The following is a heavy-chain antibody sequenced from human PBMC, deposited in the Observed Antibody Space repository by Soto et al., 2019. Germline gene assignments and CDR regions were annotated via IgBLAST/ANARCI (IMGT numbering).Heavy chain of an antibody. CDR2: IKTKAEGGTT. Sequence: EVQLVESGGGLVKPGGSLRLSCAASRFTFSNAWMNWVGQAPGRGLEWVGRIKTKAEGGTTDFTAPVKGRFTISRDDSNNTLYLQMNSLRTEDTAVYYCTTDTRWAVAGSPTQDYWGQGTLVTVSS. CDR1: RFTFSNAW. J-gene: IGHJ4*02. CDR3: TTDTRWAVAGSPTQDY. D-gene: IGHD6-19*01. V-gene: IGHV3-15*07.